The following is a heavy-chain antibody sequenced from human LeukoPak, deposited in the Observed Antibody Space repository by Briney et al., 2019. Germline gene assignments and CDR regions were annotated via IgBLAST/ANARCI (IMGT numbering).Heavy chain of an antibody. Sequence: GASVKVSCKASGYTFTSYYMHRVRQAPGQGLEWMVIINPSGGSTSYAQKFQGRVTMTRDMSTSTVYMELSSLRSEDTAVYYCARADCSGGSCYEYYYYYMDVWGKGTTVTVSS. CDR3: ARADCSGGSCYEYYYYYMDV. J-gene: IGHJ6*03. CDR1: GYTFTSYY. V-gene: IGHV1-46*01. CDR2: INPSGGST. D-gene: IGHD2-15*01.